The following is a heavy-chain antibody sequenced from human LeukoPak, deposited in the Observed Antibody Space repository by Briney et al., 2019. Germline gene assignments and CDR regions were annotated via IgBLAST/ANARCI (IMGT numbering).Heavy chain of an antibody. CDR1: GGSISSYY. CDR2: IYFSGGT. V-gene: IGHV4-59*01. Sequence: SETLSLTRTFSGGSISSYYWSLIREPPRKGPGGGGVIYFSGGTHYTPSLKRRVTISVDTSKNQFSLKLRSVTAADTAVYYCARTSTVTPPFYYYYYMDVWGKGTTVTISS. D-gene: IGHD4-17*01. CDR3: ARTSTVTPPFYYYYYMDV. J-gene: IGHJ6*03.